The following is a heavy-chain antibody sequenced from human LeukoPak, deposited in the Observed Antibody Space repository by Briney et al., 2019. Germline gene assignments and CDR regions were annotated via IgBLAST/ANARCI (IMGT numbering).Heavy chain of an antibody. CDR2: IYPGDSDT. CDR1: GYSFTSYW. J-gene: IGHJ3*02. V-gene: IGHV5-51*01. D-gene: IGHD1-26*01. Sequence: GESLKISCKGSGYSFTSYWIGWVRQMPGKGLEWMGIIYPGDSDTRYSPSFQGQVTISADKSISTAYLQWSSLKASDTAMYYCARRIVGATWNGAFDIWGRGTMVTVSS. CDR3: ARRIVGATWNGAFDI.